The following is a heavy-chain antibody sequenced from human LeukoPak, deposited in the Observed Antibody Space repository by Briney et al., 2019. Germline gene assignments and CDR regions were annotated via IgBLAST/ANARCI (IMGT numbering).Heavy chain of an antibody. CDR1: GGSISSYY. D-gene: IGHD6-13*01. J-gene: IGHJ6*02. CDR2: IYYSGST. V-gene: IGHV4-59*01. CDR3: ARGAAAGTDYYYYGMDV. Sequence: SETLSLTCTVSGGSISSYYWSWIRQPPGKGLEWIGYIYYSGSTNYNPSLKRRVTISVDTSKNQFSLKLSSVTAADTAVYYCARGAAAGTDYYYYGMDVWGQGTTVTVSS.